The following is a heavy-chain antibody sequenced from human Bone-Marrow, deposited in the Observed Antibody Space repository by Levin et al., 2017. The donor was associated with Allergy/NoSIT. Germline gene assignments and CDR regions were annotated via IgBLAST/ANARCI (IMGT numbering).Heavy chain of an antibody. CDR2: INTNGDST. CDR1: GFTFSSYP. J-gene: IGHJ5*01. D-gene: IGHD3-16*02. Sequence: GESLKISCSASGFTFSSYPMHWARQTPGKGLEYLSTINTNGDSTYHADSVKGRFTVSRDNSKNTLYLQMSSLRAEDTAVYYCVKDLGYYIWGSSRYTLESWGQGTLVTVSS. V-gene: IGHV3-64D*06. CDR3: VKDLGYYIWGSSRYTLES.